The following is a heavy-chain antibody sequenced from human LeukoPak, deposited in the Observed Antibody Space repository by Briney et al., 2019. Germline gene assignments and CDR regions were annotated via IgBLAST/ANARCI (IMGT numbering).Heavy chain of an antibody. CDR3: ARDRSSYSSSFVGYYYYYYMDV. Sequence: GASVKVSCKASGGTFSSYAISWVRQAPGQGLEWMGGIIPIFGTANYAQKFQGRVTITADESTSTAYMELSSLRSEDTAVYYCARDRSSYSSSFVGYYYYYYMDVWGKGTTVTVSS. V-gene: IGHV1-69*13. D-gene: IGHD6-6*01. CDR2: IIPIFGTA. CDR1: GGTFSSYA. J-gene: IGHJ6*03.